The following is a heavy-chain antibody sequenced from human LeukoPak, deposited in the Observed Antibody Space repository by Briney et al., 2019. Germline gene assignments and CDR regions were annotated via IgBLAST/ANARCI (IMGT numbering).Heavy chain of an antibody. Sequence: ASVKVSCKASGYTFTSYGISWVRQAPGQGLAWMGWISAYNGNTNYAQKLQGRVTMTTDTSTSTAYMELRRLRSDDTAVYYCATQYCSSTSCYPYWVDYWGQGTLVTVSS. D-gene: IGHD2-2*01. CDR1: GYTFTSYG. V-gene: IGHV1-18*01. CDR2: ISAYNGNT. CDR3: ATQYCSSTSCYPYWVDY. J-gene: IGHJ4*02.